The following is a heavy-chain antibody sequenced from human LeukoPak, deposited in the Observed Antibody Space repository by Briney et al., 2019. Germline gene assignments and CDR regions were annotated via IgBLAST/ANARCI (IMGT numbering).Heavy chain of an antibody. CDR1: GGSISSYY. CDR2: IYYSGST. D-gene: IGHD4-11*01. CDR3: ARTTVHGSLDY. J-gene: IGHJ4*02. V-gene: IGHV4-59*01. Sequence: SETLSLTCTVSGGSISSYYWSWIRQPPGKGLEWIGYIYYSGSTNYNPSLKSRVTISVDMSKNQFSLKLSSVTAADTAVYYCARTTVHGSLDYWGQRTLVTVSS.